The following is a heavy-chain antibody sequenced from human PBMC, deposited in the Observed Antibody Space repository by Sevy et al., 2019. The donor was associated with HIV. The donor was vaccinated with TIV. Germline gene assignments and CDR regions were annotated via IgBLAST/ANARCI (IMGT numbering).Heavy chain of an antibody. CDR1: GFIVTSHY. J-gene: IGHJ5*02. D-gene: IGHD4-17*01. CDR3: ARDQHDYAGNLRTGWFDP. V-gene: IGHV3-30-3*01. Sequence: GGSLRLSCAASGFIVTSHYMAWVRQAPGKGLEWVAVISYDGSNKYYADSVKGRFTISRDNSKNTLYLQVKSLRTEDTAVYYCARDQHDYAGNLRTGWFDPWGQGTLVTVSS. CDR2: ISYDGSNK.